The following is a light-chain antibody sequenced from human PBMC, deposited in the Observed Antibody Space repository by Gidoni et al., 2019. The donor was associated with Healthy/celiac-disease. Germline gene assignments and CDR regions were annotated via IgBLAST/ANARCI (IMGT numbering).Light chain of an antibody. V-gene: IGLV2-14*03. CDR3: SSYTSSSTLFV. J-gene: IGLJ1*01. Sequence: HSDLTQHAAVSGSPGQAITITCNGTSSDVCGNNYVSWYQQHPGKAPKLMIYDVSNRPSGVSNRCSGSTSGNKASLTISGLQAEDEAAYYCSSYTSSSTLFVFGTGTKVTVL. CDR1: SSDVCGNNY. CDR2: DVS.